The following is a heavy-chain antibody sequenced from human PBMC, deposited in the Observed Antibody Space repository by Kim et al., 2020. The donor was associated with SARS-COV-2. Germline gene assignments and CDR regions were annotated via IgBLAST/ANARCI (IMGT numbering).Heavy chain of an antibody. J-gene: IGHJ4*02. CDR1: GFTFSSYG. V-gene: IGHV3-30*18. D-gene: IGHD3-10*01. Sequence: GGSLRLSCAASGFTFSSYGMHWVRQAPGKGLEWVAVISYDGSNKYYADSVKGRFTISRDNSKNTLYLQMNSLRAEDTAVYYCAKDRGLLWFGELSTAEYWGQRTLVTVSS. CDR2: ISYDGSNK. CDR3: AKDRGLLWFGELSTAEY.